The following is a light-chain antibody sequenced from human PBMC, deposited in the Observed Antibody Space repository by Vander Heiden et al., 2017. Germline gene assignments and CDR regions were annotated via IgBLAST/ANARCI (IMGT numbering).Light chain of an antibody. CDR2: ATS. V-gene: IGKV1-9*01. J-gene: IGKJ4*01. CDR3: LQVNSYPLT. CDR1: QDISNN. Sequence: DIQLTPSPSFLSASVGDRVTITCRASQDISNNLAWYQQKLGMAPKLLIYATSTLQSGVPSRFSGSGSGTEFTLTISSLQPEDFATYYCLQVNSYPLTFGGGTKVEI.